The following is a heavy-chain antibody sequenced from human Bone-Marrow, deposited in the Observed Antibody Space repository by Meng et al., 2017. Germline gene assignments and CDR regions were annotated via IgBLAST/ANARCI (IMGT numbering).Heavy chain of an antibody. D-gene: IGHD3-22*01. CDR3: AKDRAHYYDSHLLDY. CDR1: GFTFDDHA. V-gene: IGHV3-9*03. J-gene: IGHJ4*02. CDR2: ISWNSGSI. Sequence: FLKISCAASGFTFDDHAMHWVRQAPGKGLELVSGISWNSGSIGYADSVKGRFTISRDNAKNSPYLQMNRLRAEDMALYYCAKDRAHYYDSHLLDYWGQGTLVTVSS.